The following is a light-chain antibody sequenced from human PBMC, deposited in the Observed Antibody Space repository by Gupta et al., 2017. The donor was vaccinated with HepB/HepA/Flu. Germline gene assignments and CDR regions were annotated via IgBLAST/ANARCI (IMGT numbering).Light chain of an antibody. CDR1: QGIRND. Sequence: AIQMTQSPSSLSASVGDRVTITCRASQGIRNDLGWYQQKPGKPPKLLIYAASSLQSGVPSRFSGSGSGTDFTLTISSLQPEDFATHYCPQDDNYPLTFGGGTKVEIK. CDR2: AAS. V-gene: IGKV1-6*01. J-gene: IGKJ4*01. CDR3: PQDDNYPLT.